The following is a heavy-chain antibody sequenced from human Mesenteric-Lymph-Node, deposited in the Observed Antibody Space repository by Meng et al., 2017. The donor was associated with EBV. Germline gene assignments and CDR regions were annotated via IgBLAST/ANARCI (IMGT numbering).Heavy chain of an antibody. V-gene: IGHV4-61*01. CDR1: GGSVSSGSQY. D-gene: IGHD3-10*01. Sequence: QGQLQEPGPGLVKASGTLSLTCTVSGGSVSSGSQYWSWIRQPPGKGLEWIGYIYYSGSTKYNPSLKSRVTMSVDTSKNQFSLRLNSVTAADTAVYYCAGSGSGSYYAIYYFDFWGQGTLVTVSS. CDR3: AGSGSGSYYAIYYFDF. J-gene: IGHJ4*02. CDR2: IYYSGST.